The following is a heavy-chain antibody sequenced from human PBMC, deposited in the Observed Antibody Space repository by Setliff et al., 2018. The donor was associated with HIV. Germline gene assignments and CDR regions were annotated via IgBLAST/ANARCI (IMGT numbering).Heavy chain of an antibody. J-gene: IGHJ6*03. CDR2: IDHSGST. CDR3: ARGQLVLRGTNFYYTDV. V-gene: IGHV4-34*01. D-gene: IGHD5-12*01. CDR1: GGSFIDHK. Sequence: PSETLSLTCAVYGGSFIDHKWRWIRQSPGKGLEWIGDIDHSGSTNYNPSRKSRVTISVDTSTKRFSRRMKSVTAADTAVYYCARGQLVLRGTNFYYTDVWGKGTSVTVSS.